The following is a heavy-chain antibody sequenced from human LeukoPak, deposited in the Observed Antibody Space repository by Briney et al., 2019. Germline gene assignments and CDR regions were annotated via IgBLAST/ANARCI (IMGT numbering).Heavy chain of an antibody. D-gene: IGHD5-18*01. CDR2: IYYSGST. CDR1: GGSISSYY. J-gene: IGHJ4*02. CDR3: ARGGERGYSYPTSPFDY. V-gene: IGHV4-59*01. Sequence: SETLSLTCTVSGGSISSYYWSWIRQPPGKGLEWIGYIYYSGSTNYNPSLKSRVTISVDTSKNQFSLKLSSVTAADTAVYYCARGGERGYSYPTSPFDYWGQGTLVTVSS.